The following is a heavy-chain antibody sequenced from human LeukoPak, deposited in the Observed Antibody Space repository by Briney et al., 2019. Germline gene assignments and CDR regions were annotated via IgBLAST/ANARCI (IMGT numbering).Heavy chain of an antibody. CDR3: ARDPQGSYFDY. Sequence: SVKVSCKASGGTFSSCAISWVRQAPGQGLEWMGRIIPILGIANYAQKFQGRVTITADKSTSTAYMELSSLRSEDTAVYYCARDPQGSYFDYWGQGTLVTVSS. V-gene: IGHV1-69*04. CDR2: IIPILGIA. J-gene: IGHJ4*02. CDR1: GGTFSSCA.